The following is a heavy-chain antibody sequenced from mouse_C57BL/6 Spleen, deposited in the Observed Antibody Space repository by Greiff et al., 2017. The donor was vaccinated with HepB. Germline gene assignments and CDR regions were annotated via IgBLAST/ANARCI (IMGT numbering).Heavy chain of an antibody. CDR3: ARKMTYYGSSSFAY. CDR1: GYTFTSYW. V-gene: IGHV1-50*01. Sequence: QVHVKQPGAELVKPGASVKLSCKASGYTFTSYWMQWVTQRPGQGLEWIGEIDPSDSYTNYNQKFKGKATLTVDTSSSTAYRQLSSLTSEDSAVDYCARKMTYYGSSSFAYWGQGTLVTVSA. CDR2: IDPSDSYT. D-gene: IGHD1-1*01. J-gene: IGHJ3*01.